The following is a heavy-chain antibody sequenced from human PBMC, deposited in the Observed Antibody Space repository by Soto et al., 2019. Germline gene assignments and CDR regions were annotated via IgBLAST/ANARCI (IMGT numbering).Heavy chain of an antibody. CDR2: IDPSDSYT. CDR3: AGHAGAARPYLDYYHYGMVV. CDR1: GYSFTSYC. J-gene: IGHJ6*01. D-gene: IGHD6-6*01. V-gene: IGHV5-10-1*01. Sequence: GESLKISCKGSGYSFTSYCISWLRQMPVKGREWMCRIDPSDSYTNYSPSFQGHVTISADMSISSSYLQWRSLKASDTAMYYCAGHAGAARPYLDYYHYGMVVWGQGTKVTV.